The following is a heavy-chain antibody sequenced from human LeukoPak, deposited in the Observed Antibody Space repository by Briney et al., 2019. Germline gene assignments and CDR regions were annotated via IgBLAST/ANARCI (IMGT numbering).Heavy chain of an antibody. CDR3: ESGRSGDSTSWYYYYYGMDV. CDR2: MSPNSGNT. CDR1: GYTFTSYD. J-gene: IGHJ6*02. D-gene: IGHD6-13*01. Sequence: ASVKVSCKASGYTFTSYDINWVRQATGQGLEWMGWMSPNSGNTDYAQKSQGRVTMTRNTSISTAYMELSSLRSEDTAVYSCESGRSGDSTSWYYYYYGMDVWGQGTTVTVSS. V-gene: IGHV1-8*01.